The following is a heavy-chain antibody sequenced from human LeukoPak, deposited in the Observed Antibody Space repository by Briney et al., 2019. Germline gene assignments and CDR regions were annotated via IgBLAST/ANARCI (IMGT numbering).Heavy chain of an antibody. CDR2: ISSSSSSTI. CDR3: AKRTGTFDY. CDR1: GFTFSSYS. Sequence: GGSLRLSCAASGFTFSSYSMNWVRQAPGKGLEWVSYISSSSSSTIYYADSVKGRFTISRDNATNSLYLQMNSLRDEYTAVYYCAKRTGTFDYWGQGTLVTVSS. D-gene: IGHD1-1*01. V-gene: IGHV3-48*02. J-gene: IGHJ4*02.